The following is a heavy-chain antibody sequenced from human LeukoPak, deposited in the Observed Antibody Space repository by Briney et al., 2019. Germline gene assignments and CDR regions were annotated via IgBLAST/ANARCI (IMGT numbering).Heavy chain of an antibody. CDR1: GGSFSGYY. J-gene: IGHJ6*03. CDR3: AGVGGYMDV. V-gene: IGHV4-59*01. D-gene: IGHD2-15*01. CDR2: IYYSGST. Sequence: SETLSLICAVYGGSFSGYYWSWIRQPPGKGLEWIGYIYYSGSTNYNPSLKSRVTISVDTSKNQFSLKLSSVTAADTAVYYCAGVGGYMDVWGKGTTVTISS.